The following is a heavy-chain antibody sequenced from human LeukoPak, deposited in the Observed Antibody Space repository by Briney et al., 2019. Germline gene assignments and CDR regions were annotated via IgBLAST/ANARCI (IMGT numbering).Heavy chain of an antibody. CDR1: GGSISSYY. J-gene: IGHJ4*02. V-gene: IGHV4-59*12. CDR2: FYYSGST. Sequence: SETLSLACTVSGGSISSYYWSWIRQPPGKGLEWIGYFYYSGSTNYNPSLKSRVTISVDTSKNQFSLKLSSVTAADTALYYCARGGGSYYEDYWGQGALVTVSS. CDR3: ARGGGSYYEDY. D-gene: IGHD1-26*01.